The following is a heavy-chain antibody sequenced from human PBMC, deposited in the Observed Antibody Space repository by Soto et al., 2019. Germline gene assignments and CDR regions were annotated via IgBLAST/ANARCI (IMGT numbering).Heavy chain of an antibody. J-gene: IGHJ4*02. D-gene: IGHD3-22*01. CDR2: ISSSGDST. Sequence: PGGSLRLSCSASGFSFNMYGVHWVRQTPGKGLQYVSAISSSGDSTYYADSVKGRFIISRDNSKNTLYLQMSSLRVEDTAVYYCVKPPGYCSDSTTYYSVWGRGTLVTVSS. CDR3: VKPPGYCSDSTTYYSV. V-gene: IGHV3-64D*06. CDR1: GFSFNMYG.